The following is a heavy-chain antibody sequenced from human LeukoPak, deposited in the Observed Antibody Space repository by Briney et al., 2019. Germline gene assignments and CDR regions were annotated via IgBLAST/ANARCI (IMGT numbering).Heavy chain of an antibody. CDR2: IYYSGST. D-gene: IGHD4-11*01. CDR3: ARDDSNYGMRGDAFDI. Sequence: PSETLSLTCTVSGGSISSHYWSWIRQPPGKGLEWIGYIYYSGSTNYNPSLKSRVTISVDTSRNQFSLKLSSVTAADTAVYYCARDDSNYGMRGDAFDIWGQGTMVTVSS. J-gene: IGHJ3*02. V-gene: IGHV4-59*11. CDR1: GGSISSHY.